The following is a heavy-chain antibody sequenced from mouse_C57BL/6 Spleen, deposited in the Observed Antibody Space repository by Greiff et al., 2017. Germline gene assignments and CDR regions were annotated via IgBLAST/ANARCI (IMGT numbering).Heavy chain of an antibody. CDR3: ACYDYYGDWLAY. V-gene: IGHV14-3*01. Sequence: EVQLQQSVAELVRPGASVKLSCTASGFNIKNTYMHWVKQRPEQGLEWIGMIDPANGNNKYAPKFQGKATVTADTSSNTAYLQLSSLTSEDTAIYCCACYDYYGDWLAYWGQGTLVTVSS. CDR1: GFNIKNTY. J-gene: IGHJ3*01. CDR2: IDPANGNN. D-gene: IGHD1-2*01.